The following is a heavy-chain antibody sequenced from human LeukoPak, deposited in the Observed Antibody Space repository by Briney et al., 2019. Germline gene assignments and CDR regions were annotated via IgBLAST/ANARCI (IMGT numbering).Heavy chain of an antibody. CDR3: AKTGTPWYYFDY. D-gene: IGHD6-13*01. CDR2: MSGSGSST. Sequence: GGSLRLSCAASEFTFSSYAMSWVRQAPGKGLEWVSAMSGSGSSTYYADSVKGRFTISRDNSKNTLYLQMNSLRAEDTAVYYCAKTGTPWYYFDYWGQGTLVTVSS. J-gene: IGHJ4*02. V-gene: IGHV3-23*01. CDR1: EFTFSSYA.